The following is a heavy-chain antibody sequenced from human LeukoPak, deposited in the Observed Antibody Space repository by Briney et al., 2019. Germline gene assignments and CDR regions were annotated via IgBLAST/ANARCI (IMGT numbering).Heavy chain of an antibody. V-gene: IGHV3-23*01. D-gene: IGHD3-16*02. CDR3: AKDKVRLITFGGVIVDY. J-gene: IGHJ4*02. Sequence: GWSLRLSCAASGFTFSSYAMSWVRRAPGKGLEWVSAISCRGGITYYADCVNGRFTISRDNSKNTLYLQMNSLRAEDTAVYYCAKDKVRLITFGGVIVDYWGQGTLVTVSS. CDR1: GFTFSSYA. CDR2: ISCRGGIT.